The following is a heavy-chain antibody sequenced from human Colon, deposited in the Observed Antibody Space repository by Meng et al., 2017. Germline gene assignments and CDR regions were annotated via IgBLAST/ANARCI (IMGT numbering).Heavy chain of an antibody. CDR2: IFYTGST. V-gene: IGHV4-59*01. J-gene: IGHJ4*02. D-gene: IGHD4/OR15-4a*01. Sequence: GSLRLSCTVSGGSITNYYWSWLRQPPGKGLEWIGYIFYTGSTHYNPSLASRVTTSIDTSENQFSLRLSSVTAADTAVYYCARAATYGDFDSWGQGTLVTVSS. CDR3: ARAATYGDFDS. CDR1: GGSITNYY.